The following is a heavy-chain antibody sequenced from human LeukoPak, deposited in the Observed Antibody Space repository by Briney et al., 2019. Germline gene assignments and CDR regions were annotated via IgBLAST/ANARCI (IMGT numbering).Heavy chain of an antibody. Sequence: SETLSLTCTVSGGSVSSGSYYWSWIRQHPGKGLEWIGYIYYSGSTYHNPSLKSRVTISLDTSKNQFSLKLSSVTAADTAVYYCAREGAGYSRYWGQGTLVTVSS. CDR3: AREGAGYSRY. V-gene: IGHV4-31*03. J-gene: IGHJ4*02. CDR2: IYYSGST. CDR1: GGSVSSGSYY. D-gene: IGHD1-26*01.